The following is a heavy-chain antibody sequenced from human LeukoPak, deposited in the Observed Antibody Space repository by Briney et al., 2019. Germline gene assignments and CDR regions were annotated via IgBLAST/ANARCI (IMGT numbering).Heavy chain of an antibody. V-gene: IGHV1-69*13. CDR2: IIPIFGTA. CDR1: GYTFTTYY. D-gene: IGHD4-11*01. Sequence: ASVKVSCKASGYTFTTYYMHWVRQAPGQGLEWMGGIIPIFGTANYAQKFQGRVTITADESTSTAYMELSSLRSEDTAVYYCARADTVTIWYFDYWGQGTLVTVSS. CDR3: ARADTVTIWYFDY. J-gene: IGHJ4*02.